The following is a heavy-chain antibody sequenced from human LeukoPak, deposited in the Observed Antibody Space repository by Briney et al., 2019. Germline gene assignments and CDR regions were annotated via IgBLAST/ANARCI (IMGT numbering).Heavy chain of an antibody. V-gene: IGHV3-30*03. Sequence: QSGGSLRLSCTASGFTFSTYGMHWVRQAPGKGLEWVTLISYDGSTKYYSDSVKGRFTLSRDNSKNSLYLQMNSLRAEDTAVYYCARLITSSYYMDVWGKGTTVTVSS. CDR2: ISYDGSTK. CDR3: ARLITSSYYMDV. CDR1: GFTFSTYG. J-gene: IGHJ6*03. D-gene: IGHD3-10*01.